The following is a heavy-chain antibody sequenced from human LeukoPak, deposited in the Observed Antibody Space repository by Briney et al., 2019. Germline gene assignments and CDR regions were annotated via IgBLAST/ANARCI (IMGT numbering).Heavy chain of an antibody. V-gene: IGHV4-59*12. D-gene: IGHD3-22*01. CDR3: ARESYDSSGDLDY. CDR1: GGSISSYY. Sequence: SETLSLTCTVSGGSISSYYWSWIRQPPGKGLEWIGYIYYSGSTNYNPSLKSRVTISVDTSKNQFSLKLSSVTAADTAVYYCARESYDSSGDLDYWGQGTLVTVSS. CDR2: IYYSGST. J-gene: IGHJ4*02.